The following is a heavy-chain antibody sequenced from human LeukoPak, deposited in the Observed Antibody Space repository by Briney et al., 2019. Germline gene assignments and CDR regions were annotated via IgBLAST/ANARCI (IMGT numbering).Heavy chain of an antibody. D-gene: IGHD3-22*01. J-gene: IGHJ4*02. Sequence: PSETLSLTCAVSGYSISSGYYWGWIRQPPGKGLEWIGSIYHSGSTYYNPSLKSRVTISVDTSKNQFSLKLSSVTAADTAVYYCARLGDYYDSSGYYYFDYRGQGTLVTLSS. CDR2: IYHSGST. V-gene: IGHV4-38-2*01. CDR3: ARLGDYYDSSGYYYFDY. CDR1: GYSISSGYY.